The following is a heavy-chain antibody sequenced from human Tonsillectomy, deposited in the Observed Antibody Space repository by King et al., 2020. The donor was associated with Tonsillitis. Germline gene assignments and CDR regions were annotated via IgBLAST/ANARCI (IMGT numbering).Heavy chain of an antibody. CDR3: AKDVDEANYGSFDN. Sequence: QLVQSGGGLEQPGGSLRLSCATSGFTFTKFAMSWVRQAPGKGLEWVSGLSGSGGNTEYADSVKGRFTISRDNSENTLYLQMNSLRADDTAIYYCAKDVDEANYGSFDNWGQGTLVTVSS. CDR1: GFTFTKFA. D-gene: IGHD3-10*01. J-gene: IGHJ4*02. V-gene: IGHV3-23*04. CDR2: LSGSGGNT.